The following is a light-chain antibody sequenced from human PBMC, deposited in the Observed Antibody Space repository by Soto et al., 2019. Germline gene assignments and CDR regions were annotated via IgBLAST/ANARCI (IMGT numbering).Light chain of an antibody. Sequence: QSALTQPPSVSGAPGQRVTISCTGSSSNIGAGYDVHWYQQLPGTAPKLLIYGNSNRPSGVPDRFSGSKSGTSASLAITGXXXXXXXXXXCQSYDSSLSVVFGGGTKLTV. CDR2: GNS. CDR3: QSYDSSLSVV. V-gene: IGLV1-40*01. J-gene: IGLJ2*01. CDR1: SSNIGAGYD.